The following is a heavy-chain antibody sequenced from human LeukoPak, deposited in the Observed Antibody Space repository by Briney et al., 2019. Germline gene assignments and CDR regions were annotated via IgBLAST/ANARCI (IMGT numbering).Heavy chain of an antibody. D-gene: IGHD2-2*01. Sequence: PGGSLRLSCAASGFTFSSYTMNWVRQAPVRQAPGKGLEWVSSISSSSSYIYYADSVKGRFTISRDNAKNSLYLQMNSLRAEDTAVYYCARGAEFCSSTRNCYSDTGGQEPLVPVSS. J-gene: IGHJ5*02. CDR2: ISSSSSYI. V-gene: IGHV3-21*01. CDR3: ARGAEFCSSTRNCYSDT. CDR1: GFTFSSYT.